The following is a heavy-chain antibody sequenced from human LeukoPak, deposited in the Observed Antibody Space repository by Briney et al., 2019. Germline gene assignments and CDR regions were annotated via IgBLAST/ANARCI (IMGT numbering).Heavy chain of an antibody. Sequence: GGSLRLSCAASGFTFSSYGMHWVRQAPGKGLEWVAFIRFDANNKYYADSVKGRFTISRDNSKNTLFVQMNSLRAENTAVHYCAKDRIPYFDLDYWGQGTLVTVSS. D-gene: IGHD3-9*01. CDR3: AKDRIPYFDLDY. V-gene: IGHV3-30*02. J-gene: IGHJ4*02. CDR1: GFTFSSYG. CDR2: IRFDANNK.